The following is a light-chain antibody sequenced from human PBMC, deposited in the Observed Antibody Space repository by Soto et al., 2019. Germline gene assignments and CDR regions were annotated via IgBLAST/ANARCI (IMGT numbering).Light chain of an antibody. J-gene: IGLJ2*01. Sequence: QSVLTQPASVSGSPGQSITISCTGTRSDIGASIYVSWFQQYPGEAPKCMIYDVNNRPSGGSNRFSGSKSGSTASLTISGLQAEDEAVYYCTSYTTSNTLALGGGTQLTVL. CDR1: RSDIGASIY. CDR2: DVN. V-gene: IGLV2-14*01. CDR3: TSYTTSNTLA.